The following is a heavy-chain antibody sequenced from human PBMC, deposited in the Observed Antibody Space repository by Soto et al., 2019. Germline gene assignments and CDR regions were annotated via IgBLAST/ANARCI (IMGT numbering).Heavy chain of an antibody. V-gene: IGHV4-59*01. CDR2: IYYSGST. Sequence: PSETLSLTCTVSGCSISSYYWSWIRQPPGKGLEWIGYIYYSGSTNYNPSLKSRVTISVDTSKNQFSLKLSSVTAADTAVYYCARAEGKLLVAYWFDPWGQRTLGTASS. D-gene: IGHD1-26*01. CDR3: ARAEGKLLVAYWFDP. J-gene: IGHJ5*02. CDR1: GCSISSYY.